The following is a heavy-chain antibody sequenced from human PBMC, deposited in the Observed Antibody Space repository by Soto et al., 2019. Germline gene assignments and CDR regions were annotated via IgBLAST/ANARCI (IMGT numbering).Heavy chain of an antibody. CDR1: GGSISSYY. J-gene: IGHJ4*02. D-gene: IGHD2-15*01. Sequence: SETLSLTCTVSGGSISSYYWSWIRQPPGKGLEWIGYIYYSGSTNYNPSLKSRVTISVDTSKNQFSLKLSSVTAADTAVYYCARVKSYSGFPFDYWGQGTLDTVSS. CDR3: ARVKSYSGFPFDY. CDR2: IYYSGST. V-gene: IGHV4-59*01.